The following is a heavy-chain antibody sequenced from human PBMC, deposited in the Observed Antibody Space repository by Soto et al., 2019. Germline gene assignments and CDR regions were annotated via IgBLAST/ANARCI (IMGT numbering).Heavy chain of an antibody. D-gene: IGHD2-15*01. CDR3: ARVRVVAATPKFDP. CDR2: IYSGGST. V-gene: IGHV3-66*01. J-gene: IGHJ5*02. Sequence: GGSMILSCAASGFTVSSNYMSWVRQAPGKGLEWVSVIYSGGSTYYADSVKGRFTISRDNSKNTLYLQMNSLRAEDTAVYYCARVRVVAATPKFDPWGQGTLVTVSS. CDR1: GFTVSSNY.